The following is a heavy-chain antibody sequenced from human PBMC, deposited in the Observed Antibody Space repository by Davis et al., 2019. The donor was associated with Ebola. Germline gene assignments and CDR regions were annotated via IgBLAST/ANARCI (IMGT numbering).Heavy chain of an antibody. CDR1: GGSISSGGYS. CDR3: ARASLWFGEPLTYYFDY. CDR2: MYYSGST. V-gene: IGHV4-30-4*07. Sequence: MPSETLSLTCAVSGGSISSGGYSWSWIRQPPGKGLEWIGYMYYSGSTYYNPSLKSRVTISGDTSKNQFSLKLSSVTAADTAVYYCARASLWFGEPLTYYFDYWAREPWSPSPQ. J-gene: IGHJ4*02. D-gene: IGHD3-10*01.